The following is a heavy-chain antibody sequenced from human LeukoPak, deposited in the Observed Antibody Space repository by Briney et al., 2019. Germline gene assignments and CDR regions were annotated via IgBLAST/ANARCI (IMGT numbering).Heavy chain of an antibody. D-gene: IGHD3-10*01. V-gene: IGHV1-8*02. CDR2: MNPNTGDT. J-gene: IGHJ6*03. CDR3: ARGSYYSFYYYYMDV. Sequence: ASVKVSCKASGGTFSSYAIGWVRQAPGQVLEWMGWMNPNTGDTGYAENFQGRVTMARNTSISTAYLELSSLRSEDTAVYYCARGSYYSFYYYYMDVWGKGTTVTISS. CDR1: GGTFSSYA.